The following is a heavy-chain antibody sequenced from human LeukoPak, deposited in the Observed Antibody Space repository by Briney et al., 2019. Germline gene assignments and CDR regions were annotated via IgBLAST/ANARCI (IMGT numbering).Heavy chain of an antibody. CDR1: GYTFTSYY. Sequence: ASVKVSCKASGYTFTSYYMHWVRQAPGQGLEWMGIINPTSGATNYAQKFQGRVTMTRDTSISTAYMELNSLRSDDTAVYFCARGVVAATFYYYMDVWGKGTTVTVSS. J-gene: IGHJ6*03. CDR3: ARGVVAATFYYYMDV. CDR2: INPTSGAT. V-gene: IGHV1-2*02. D-gene: IGHD2-15*01.